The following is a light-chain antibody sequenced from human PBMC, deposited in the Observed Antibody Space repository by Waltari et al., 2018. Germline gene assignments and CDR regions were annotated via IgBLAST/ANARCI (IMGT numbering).Light chain of an antibody. CDR3: QVRDSSSDR. V-gene: IGLV3-21*04. CDR1: NIGSKS. J-gene: IGLJ2*01. CDR2: YDS. Sequence: SYVLTKPPSVSEGPGKTARITCGGNNIGSKSVHGYQQKPGQAPVLVIYYDSDVSPGIPERFSGSNAANTATLTISRCEAGDGADDHWQVRDSSSDRFGEGTKLPVL.